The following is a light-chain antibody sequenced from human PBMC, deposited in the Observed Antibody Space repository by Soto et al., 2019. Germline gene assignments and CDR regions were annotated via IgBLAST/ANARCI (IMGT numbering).Light chain of an antibody. CDR2: CAS. CDR1: QSLSSSY. CDR3: PQYGTSPPLT. J-gene: IGKJ4*01. Sequence: EIVLTQSPGTLSLSPGERATLSCRASQSLSSSYLAWYQQKPGQAPRPLIYCASSRATGIPDRFSGSGSATDLTLTISRLEPEDFAVYYFPQYGTSPPLTLGGGTKVEIK. V-gene: IGKV3-20*01.